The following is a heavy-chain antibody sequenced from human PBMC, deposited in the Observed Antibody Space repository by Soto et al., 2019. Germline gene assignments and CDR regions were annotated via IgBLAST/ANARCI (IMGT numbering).Heavy chain of an antibody. D-gene: IGHD4-4*01. V-gene: IGHV3-66*01. CDR2: IYSGGST. J-gene: IGHJ4*02. Sequence: PGGSLRLSCAASGFTVSSNYMSWVRQAPGKGLGWVSVIYSGGSTYYADSVKGRFTISRDNSKNTLYLQMNSLRAEDTAVYYCARGDYSNYYFDYWGQGTLVTVSS. CDR3: ARGDYSNYYFDY. CDR1: GFTVSSNY.